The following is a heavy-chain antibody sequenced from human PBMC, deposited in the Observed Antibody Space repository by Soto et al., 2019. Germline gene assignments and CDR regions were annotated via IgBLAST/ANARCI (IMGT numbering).Heavy chain of an antibody. J-gene: IGHJ6*02. CDR3: ARQDV. V-gene: IGHV5-10-1*01. CDR2: IDPSDSYT. CDR1: GYSLTSYW. Sequence: GESLKICCKASGYSLTSYWISWVRQKPGKGLEWMGNIDPSDSYTNYSPSFQGHVTISADTSINTAYLQWYSLKASDTAMYYCARQDVWGQGTTVTVSS.